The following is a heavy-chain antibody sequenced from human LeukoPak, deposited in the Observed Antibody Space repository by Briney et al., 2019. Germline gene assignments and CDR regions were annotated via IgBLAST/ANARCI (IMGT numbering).Heavy chain of an antibody. D-gene: IGHD6-19*01. CDR1: GFTFSGFA. J-gene: IGHJ3*02. V-gene: IGHV3-23*01. CDR2: ISGSGGST. Sequence: PAGSLRRSCAGSGFTFSGFAMSWVGQAPGKGRVWVSAISGSGGSTSYADSVRGRFTSSRANSKATLYLQINNLKAEDTAVYYCAKEGIAVAGSNAFDIWGQGTMVTVSS. CDR3: AKEGIAVAGSNAFDI.